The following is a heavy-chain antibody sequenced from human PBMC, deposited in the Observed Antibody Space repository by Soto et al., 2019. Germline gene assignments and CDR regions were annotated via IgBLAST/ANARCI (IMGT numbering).Heavy chain of an antibody. CDR2: IHYSGST. D-gene: IGHD5-18*01. V-gene: IGHV4-31*03. Sequence: QVQLQESGPGLVKPSQTLSLTCTVSGASISSGGYYWSWIRQHPGKGLEWIGYIHYSGSTYYNPSLTSRVTMSVDTSENQFSLNLNSVTAADSAVDYCARDYSGYSLFDYWGQGTLVTVSA. CDR1: GASISSGGYY. CDR3: ARDYSGYSLFDY. J-gene: IGHJ4*02.